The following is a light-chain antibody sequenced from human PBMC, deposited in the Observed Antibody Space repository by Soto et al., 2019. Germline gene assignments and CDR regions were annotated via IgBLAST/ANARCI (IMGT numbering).Light chain of an antibody. J-gene: IGLJ2*01. V-gene: IGLV3-21*04. CDR2: YDS. CDR1: NIGNKS. CDR3: QVWDSSSDHVV. Sequence: YELTQPPSVSVAPGKTARITCGGNNIGNKSVHWYQQKPGQAPVLVIYYDSDRPSGIPERFSGSNSGNTATLTISRVEAGDEADYYCQVWDSSSDHVVFGGGTKLTVL.